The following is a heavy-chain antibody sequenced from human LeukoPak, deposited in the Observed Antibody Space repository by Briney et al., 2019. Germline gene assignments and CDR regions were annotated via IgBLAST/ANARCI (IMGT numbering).Heavy chain of an antibody. V-gene: IGHV3-53*01. CDR3: ARVHYWVSVIYGMDV. J-gene: IGHJ6*02. CDR2: IYSGGST. Sequence: PGGSLRLSCAASGFTVSSNYMSWVRQAPGKGLEWVSVIYSGGSTYYVDSVKGRFTISRDNSKNTLYLQMNSLRAEDTAVYYCARVHYWVSVIYGMDVWGQGTTVTVSS. CDR1: GFTVSSNY. D-gene: IGHD2-15*01.